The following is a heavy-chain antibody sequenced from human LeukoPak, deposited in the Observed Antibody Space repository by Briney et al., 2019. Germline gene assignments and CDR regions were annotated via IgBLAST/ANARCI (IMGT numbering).Heavy chain of an antibody. CDR1: GASISTHY. CDR2: ISSSGNT. D-gene: IGHD1-26*01. J-gene: IGHJ3*01. CDR3: ARSGIVGATRYFDL. Sequence: PSETLSLTCSVSGASISTHYWSWVRQPAGKGLEWIGHISSSGNTNYNPSLKSRVTMSLDTSKNQFSLKLSSVTAADTAVFYCARSGIVGATRYFDLWGHRTMVTVSS. V-gene: IGHV4-4*07.